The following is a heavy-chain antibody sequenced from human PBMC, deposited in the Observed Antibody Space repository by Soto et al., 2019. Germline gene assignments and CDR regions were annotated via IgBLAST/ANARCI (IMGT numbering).Heavy chain of an antibody. V-gene: IGHV3-49*05. D-gene: IGHD1-1*01. Sequence: NPGGSLRLSCTASGFTFGDYAMSWFRQAPGKGLEWVGFIRGKGFGGTTEYAASVKGRFTISREDSKSIAFLQMNGLKTEDTAVYYCTRGRQRPPYYFDCWGQGTLVTVSS. CDR2: IRGKGFGGTT. J-gene: IGHJ4*02. CDR1: GFTFGDYA. CDR3: TRGRQRPPYYFDC.